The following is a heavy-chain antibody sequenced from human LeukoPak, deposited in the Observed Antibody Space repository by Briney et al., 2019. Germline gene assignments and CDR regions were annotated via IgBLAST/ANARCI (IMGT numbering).Heavy chain of an antibody. Sequence: ASVKVSCKASGGTFSSYAISWVRQAPGQGLEWMGIINPSGGSTSYAQKFQERVTITRDMSTSTAYMELSSLRSEDTAVYYCAREGIAVAGTGDYYYYYMDVWGKGTTVTISS. CDR1: GGTFSSYA. CDR2: INPSGGST. J-gene: IGHJ6*03. V-gene: IGHV1-46*01. CDR3: AREGIAVAGTGDYYYYYMDV. D-gene: IGHD6-19*01.